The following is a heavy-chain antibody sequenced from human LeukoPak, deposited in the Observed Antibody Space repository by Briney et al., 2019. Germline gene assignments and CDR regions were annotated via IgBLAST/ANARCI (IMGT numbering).Heavy chain of an antibody. CDR2: IDKKTKNYET. CDR1: GFTFSDCS. Sequence: PGGPLRLSCAASGFTFSDCSIHWVRQASGKGLEWVGLIDKKTKNYETAYAASVRGRFTISRDDSRNTAYLQMYSLETEDTALYYCTRDAGTYNWLDPWGQGTLVTVSS. CDR3: TRDAGTYNWLDP. D-gene: IGHD1-26*01. J-gene: IGHJ5*02. V-gene: IGHV3-73*01.